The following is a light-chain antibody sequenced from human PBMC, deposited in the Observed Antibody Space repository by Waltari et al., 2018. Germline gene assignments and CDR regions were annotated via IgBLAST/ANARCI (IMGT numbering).Light chain of an antibody. V-gene: IGKV3-20*01. CDR1: QSVSKYY. Sequence: EIVLTQSPDTLSLSPGDRATVSCRASQSVSKYYLAWYQQKPGQSPRLLIYDASTRAAGIPDRFSGSGSGTDFTLTISGLEPQDIAVDYCQHYGISPRTFGQGTKVEMK. J-gene: IGKJ1*01. CDR2: DAS. CDR3: QHYGISPRT.